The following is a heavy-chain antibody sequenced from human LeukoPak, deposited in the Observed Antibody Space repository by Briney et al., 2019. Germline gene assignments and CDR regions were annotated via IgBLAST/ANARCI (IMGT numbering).Heavy chain of an antibody. Sequence: ASVKVSCKASGYTLTSYGFSWGRQAPGQGLEWMGWISGYNGNTNYAQNLQGRVTMTIDTSTSTAYMELRSLRSDDTAVYYCERDPAFRGAQMEYWGQGTLVTVSS. CDR1: GYTLTSYG. V-gene: IGHV1-18*01. CDR3: ERDPAFRGAQMEY. CDR2: ISGYNGNT. D-gene: IGHD3-10*01. J-gene: IGHJ4*02.